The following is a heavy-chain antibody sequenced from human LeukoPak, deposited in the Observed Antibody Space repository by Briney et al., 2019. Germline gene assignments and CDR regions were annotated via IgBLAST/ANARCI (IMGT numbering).Heavy chain of an antibody. CDR3: ARPANLYYASDAFDI. D-gene: IGHD3-16*01. V-gene: IGHV1-18*01. J-gene: IGHJ3*02. CDR1: GGTFSSYA. Sequence: ASVKVSCKASGGTFSSYAISWVRQAPGQGLEWMGWISAYNGNTNYAQKLQGRVTMTANTSTNTASMELRSLRSDDTAVYYCARPANLYYASDAFDIWGQGTMVTVSS. CDR2: ISAYNGNT.